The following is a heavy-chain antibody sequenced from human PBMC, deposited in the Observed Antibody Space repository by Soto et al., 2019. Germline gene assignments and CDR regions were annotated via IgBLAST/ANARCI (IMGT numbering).Heavy chain of an antibody. CDR1: GGTFNNYA. CDR3: ARGGVDVVATSAVDY. D-gene: IGHD5-12*01. J-gene: IGHJ4*02. V-gene: IGHV1-69*01. Sequence: QVQLVQSGAEVKKPGSSGKVSCTASGGTFNNYAISWVRPAPGQGLEWMGGIIPIIGTADYAHKFQGRLAISADESTGTTFMELSSLRSEDTALYYCARGGVDVVATSAVDYWGQGTLVTGSS. CDR2: IIPIIGTA.